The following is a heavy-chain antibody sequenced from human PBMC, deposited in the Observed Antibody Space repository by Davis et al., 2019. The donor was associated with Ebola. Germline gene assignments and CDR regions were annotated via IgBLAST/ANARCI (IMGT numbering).Heavy chain of an antibody. V-gene: IGHV3-21*01. CDR2: ISSDSETI. Sequence: GGSLRLSCAASGFTSRRYTMNWVRQAAGKGLEWVSSISSDSETIVYADSVKGRFTITRDNAKNALYLQMDTLRAEDTAVYYCTRRYYDTSGYPFDLWGQGTLVTVSS. D-gene: IGHD3-22*01. CDR1: GFTSRRYT. J-gene: IGHJ5*02. CDR3: TRRYYDTSGYPFDL.